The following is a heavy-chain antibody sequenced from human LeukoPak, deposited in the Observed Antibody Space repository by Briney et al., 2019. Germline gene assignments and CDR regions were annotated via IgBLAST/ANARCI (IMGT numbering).Heavy chain of an antibody. J-gene: IGHJ4*02. V-gene: IGHV4-39*01. CDR2: IYYSGST. Sequence: SETLSLTCTVSGGSISSSSYYWGWIRQPPGKGLEWIGSIYYSGSTYYNPSLKGRVTISVDTSKNQFSLKLSSVTAADTAVYYCARQVAVADPRLDYWGQGTLVTVSS. CDR1: GGSISSSSYY. D-gene: IGHD6-19*01. CDR3: ARQVAVADPRLDY.